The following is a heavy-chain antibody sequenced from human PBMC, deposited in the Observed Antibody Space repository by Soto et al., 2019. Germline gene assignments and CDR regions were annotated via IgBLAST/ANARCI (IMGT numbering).Heavy chain of an antibody. CDR1: GDTFSSFA. D-gene: IGHD1-1*01. CDR3: AIDNDREQLGGNYYYALDV. Sequence: QVQLVQSGAEVKKPGSSVKVSCKASGDTFSSFAISWVRQAPGQGLEWMGGIIPLFRTPNYAQKFRGRVTTTADEFTSAAYMEPSSLRSEDTAVYYYAIDNDREQLGGNYYYALDVWGQGTTVIVSS. V-gene: IGHV1-69*12. CDR2: IIPLFRTP. J-gene: IGHJ6*02.